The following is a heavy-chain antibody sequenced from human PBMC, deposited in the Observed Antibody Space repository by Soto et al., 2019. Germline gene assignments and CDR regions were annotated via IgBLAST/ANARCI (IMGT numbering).Heavy chain of an antibody. CDR3: AKDMNVVGSYGMDV. D-gene: IGHD2-2*01. J-gene: IGHJ6*02. V-gene: IGHV3-43*01. CDR1: GFTFDDYT. Sequence: GGSLRLSCVASGFTFDDYTMHWVRQAPGKGLERVSLISWDGGSTYYADSVKGRFTISRDNSKNSLYLQMNSLRTEDTALYYCAKDMNVVGSYGMDVWGQGTTVTVSS. CDR2: ISWDGGST.